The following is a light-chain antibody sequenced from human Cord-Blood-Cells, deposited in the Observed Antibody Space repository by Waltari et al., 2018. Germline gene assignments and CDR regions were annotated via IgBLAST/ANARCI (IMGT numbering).Light chain of an antibody. V-gene: IGKV3-11*01. CDR2: DAS. CDR1: QCVSSY. J-gene: IGKJ2*01. Sequence: EIVFTQYPATLPLSPGERATLSCRASQCVSSYLAWYQHKPGQAPRLLIFDASNRATGIPARFSGSGSGTEFTLTISSLEPEDFAVYYCQQRSNCPPYTFGQGTKLEIK. CDR3: QQRSNCPPYT.